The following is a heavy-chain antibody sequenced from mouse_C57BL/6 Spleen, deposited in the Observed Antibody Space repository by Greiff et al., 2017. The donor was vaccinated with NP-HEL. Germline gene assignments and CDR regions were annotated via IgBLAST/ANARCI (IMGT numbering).Heavy chain of an antibody. Sequence: VQLQQSGTELVKPGASVKLSCKASGYTFTSYWMHWVKQRPGQGLEWIGNINPSNGGTNYNEKFKSKATLTVDKSSSTAYMQLSSLTSQDSAVYYCARGGNWLYYYAMDYWGQGTSVTVSS. D-gene: IGHD4-1*01. V-gene: IGHV1-53*01. CDR2: INPSNGGT. J-gene: IGHJ4*01. CDR3: ARGGNWLYYYAMDY. CDR1: GYTFTSYW.